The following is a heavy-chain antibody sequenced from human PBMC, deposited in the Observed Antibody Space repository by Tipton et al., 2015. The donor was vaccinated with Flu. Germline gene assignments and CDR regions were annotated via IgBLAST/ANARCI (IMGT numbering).Heavy chain of an antibody. Sequence: RSLRLSCAASGVTFSSYGMHWVRQAPGKGLEWVAVIWYDGSNKYYADSVKGRFTISRDNSKNTLYLQMNSLRAEDTAVYYCAKSQGYYGSGSSVYWGQGTLVTVSS. CDR1: GVTFSSYG. D-gene: IGHD3-10*01. J-gene: IGHJ4*02. CDR2: IWYDGSNK. V-gene: IGHV3-33*06. CDR3: AKSQGYYGSGSSVY.